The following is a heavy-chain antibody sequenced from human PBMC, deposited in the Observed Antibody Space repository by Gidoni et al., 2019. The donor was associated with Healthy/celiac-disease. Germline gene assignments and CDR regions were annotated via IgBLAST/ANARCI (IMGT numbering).Heavy chain of an antibody. D-gene: IGHD6-13*01. V-gene: IGHV4-59*01. CDR1: GGSISSYY. Sequence: QVQLQESGPGLVKPSETLSLTCTVSGGSISSYYWSWIRQPPGKGLEWIGYIYYIGSTNYNPSLKSRVTISVDTSKNQFSLKLSSVTAADTAVYYCARDQRYSSSWYLDYWGQGTLVTVSS. CDR3: ARDQRYSSSWYLDY. CDR2: IYYIGST. J-gene: IGHJ4*02.